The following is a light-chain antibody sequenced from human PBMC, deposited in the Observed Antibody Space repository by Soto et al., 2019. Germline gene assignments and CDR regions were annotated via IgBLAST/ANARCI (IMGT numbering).Light chain of an antibody. V-gene: IGKV3-15*01. CDR3: QQYYSTPIT. CDR1: QSVTSN. Sequence: EIVMTQSPATLSVSPGERATLSCRASQSVTSNLAWYQQKPGRAPRLLIYGASTRATGIPARFSGSGSGTEFTLTISNLQSEDVAVYYCQQYYSTPITFGQGTRLEIK. J-gene: IGKJ5*01. CDR2: GAS.